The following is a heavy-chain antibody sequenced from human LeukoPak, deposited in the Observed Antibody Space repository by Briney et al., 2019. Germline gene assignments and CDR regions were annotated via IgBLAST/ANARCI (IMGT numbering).Heavy chain of an antibody. CDR3: ARQLQYYYYMDV. D-gene: IGHD4-11*01. V-gene: IGHV3-11*01. Sequence: GGSLRLSCAASGFTFSDYYMSWIRQAPGKGLEWVSYISSSGSSIYYADSVKGRFTISRDNAKNSLYLQMNSLRAEDTAVYYCARQLQYYYYMDVWGKGTTVTVSS. CDR1: GFTFSDYY. J-gene: IGHJ6*03. CDR2: ISSSGSSI.